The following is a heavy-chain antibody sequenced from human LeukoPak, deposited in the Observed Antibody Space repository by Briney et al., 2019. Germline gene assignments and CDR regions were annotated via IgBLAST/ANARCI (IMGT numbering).Heavy chain of an antibody. Sequence: GGSLRLSCAASGFTFSDYGLHWVRQAPGKGLEWVALMSFDGSHKYYADSVRGRFTISRDNSKNTLYLHLNNLRVEDTAMYYCAKGLRGSELDYWGQGALVTVSS. J-gene: IGHJ4*02. V-gene: IGHV3-30*18. CDR1: GFTFSDYG. CDR2: MSFDGSHK. D-gene: IGHD6-19*01. CDR3: AKGLRGSELDY.